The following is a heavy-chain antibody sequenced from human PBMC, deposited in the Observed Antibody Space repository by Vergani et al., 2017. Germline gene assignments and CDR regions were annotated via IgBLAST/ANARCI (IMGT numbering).Heavy chain of an antibody. CDR3: ARKHISNYYDSSGYYYMGYYYGMDV. D-gene: IGHD3-22*01. Sequence: QVQLQESGPGLVKPSQTLSLSCTVSGGSVRTSIGYYWTWIRQPAGKTLEWIGEIFSSGTTNYNPSFKNRVTMSVDTSKNQFSLKLSSVTAEDTAVYYCARKHISNYYDSSGYYYMGYYYGMDVWGQGTTVTVSS. J-gene: IGHJ6*02. CDR1: GGSVRTSIGYY. V-gene: IGHV4-61*02. CDR2: IFSSGTT.